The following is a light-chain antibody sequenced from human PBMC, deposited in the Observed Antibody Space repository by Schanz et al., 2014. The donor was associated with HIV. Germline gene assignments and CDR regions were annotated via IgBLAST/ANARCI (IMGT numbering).Light chain of an antibody. CDR3: CSYTTTSTYV. CDR1: SGDVGSYNY. CDR2: DVS. V-gene: IGLV2-14*03. Sequence: QSALTQPASVSGSPGQSISISCTGTSGDVGSYNYVSWYQQHPGKAPKLMIYDVSNRPSGVSSRFSGSQSGNTASLTISGLQAEDEADYYCCSYTTTSTYVFGAGTKLTVL. J-gene: IGLJ1*01.